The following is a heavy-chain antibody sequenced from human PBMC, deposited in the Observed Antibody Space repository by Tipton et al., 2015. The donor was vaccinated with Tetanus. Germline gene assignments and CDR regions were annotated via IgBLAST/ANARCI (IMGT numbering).Heavy chain of an antibody. D-gene: IGHD1-26*01. CDR1: GFIISDKC. Sequence: SLRLSCAASGFIISDKCISWVRQAPGKGLEWVSNIGSGRSTYYADSVKGRFTISRDNYKNTVYLQMSSVRAEDTAVYYCARQWDSVGLSAFDMWGQGTLVPVSS. J-gene: IGHJ3*02. CDR3: ARQWDSVGLSAFDM. V-gene: IGHV3-53*01. CDR2: IGSGRST.